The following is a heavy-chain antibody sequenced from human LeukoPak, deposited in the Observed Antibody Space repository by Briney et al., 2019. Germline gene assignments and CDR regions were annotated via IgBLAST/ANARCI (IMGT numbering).Heavy chain of an antibody. CDR2: INPNSGGT. CDR3: ARANFLYCSSTSCLFDY. J-gene: IGHJ4*02. D-gene: IGHD2-2*01. V-gene: IGHV1-2*04. Sequence: ALVKVSCKASGHTFTDYYMHWVRLAPGQGLEWMGWINPNSGGTNYVQKFQGWVTMTRDTSINTAYMELSRLTSDDTAVYYCARANFLYCSSTSCLFDYWGQGTLVTVSS. CDR1: GHTFTDYY.